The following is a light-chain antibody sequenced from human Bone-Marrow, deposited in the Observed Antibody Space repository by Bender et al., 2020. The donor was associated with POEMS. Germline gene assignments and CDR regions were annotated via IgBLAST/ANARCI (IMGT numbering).Light chain of an antibody. Sequence: QSALAQPASVSGSPGQSITISCTGTRSDVGSYTLVSWYQQHPDKAPKLIIYDVTQRPSGVSDRFSGSKSVNTASLTISGLQAEDEADYYCSSYTSSGTPVFGGGTKLTVL. J-gene: IGLJ2*01. CDR3: SSYTSSGTPV. V-gene: IGLV2-14*02. CDR2: DVT. CDR1: RSDVGSYTL.